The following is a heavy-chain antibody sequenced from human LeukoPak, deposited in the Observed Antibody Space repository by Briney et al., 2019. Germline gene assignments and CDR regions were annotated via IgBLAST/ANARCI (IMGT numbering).Heavy chain of an antibody. V-gene: IGHV4-38-2*01. CDR3: ARGALGINYMDV. CDR2: MFHSGST. CDR1: GYSVSSGYY. J-gene: IGHJ6*03. Sequence: SETLSLTCAVSGYSVSSGYYWGWIRQSPGKGLEWIGHMFHSGSTYFNPSLKSRVTISVDTSKNQFSLKLSSVTAADTAVYYCARGALGINYMDVWGKGTTVTVSS. D-gene: IGHD1-26*01.